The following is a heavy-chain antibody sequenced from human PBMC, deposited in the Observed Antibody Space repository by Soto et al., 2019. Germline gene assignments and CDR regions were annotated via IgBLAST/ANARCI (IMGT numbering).Heavy chain of an antibody. D-gene: IGHD3-22*01. V-gene: IGHV3-53*01. CDR3: ARDRVESGYPEYFQH. CDR2: IYSGGST. J-gene: IGHJ1*01. Sequence: EVQLVESGGGLIQPGGSLRLSCAASGFTVSSSYRSCVRQAPGKGLEWVSVIYSGGSTYYADSVKGRFTISRDNSKNTLYLQMNSLRAEDTAVYYCARDRVESGYPEYFQHWGQGTLVTVSS. CDR1: GFTVSSSY.